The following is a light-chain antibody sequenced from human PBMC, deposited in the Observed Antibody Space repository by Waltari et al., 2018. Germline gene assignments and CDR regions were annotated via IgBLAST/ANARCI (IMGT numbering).Light chain of an antibody. CDR2: YDS. CDR3: QSADSTSTHVV. V-gene: IGLV3-21*01. J-gene: IGLJ2*01. CDR1: NLGTYS. Sequence: SYVVTQPPSVSVAPGETATITCGGDNLGTYSVHWYQQKAGQAPVLVLFYDSDRPSGIPDRFSGSTSGTTVTLTISGVQAEDEADYYCQSADSTSTHVVFGGGTKLTVL.